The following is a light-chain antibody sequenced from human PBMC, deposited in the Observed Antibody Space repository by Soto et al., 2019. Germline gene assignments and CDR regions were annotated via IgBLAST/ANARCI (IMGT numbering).Light chain of an antibody. V-gene: IGKV3-20*01. J-gene: IGKJ4*01. Sequence: EIVLTQSPGTLSLSPGERATLSCRASQSVSSSYLAWYQQKPGQAPRLPIYGASSRATGIPDRFSGSGSGTDFTLTISRLEPEDFAVYYCQQYGFTFGGGTKVDI. CDR2: GAS. CDR3: QQYGFT. CDR1: QSVSSSY.